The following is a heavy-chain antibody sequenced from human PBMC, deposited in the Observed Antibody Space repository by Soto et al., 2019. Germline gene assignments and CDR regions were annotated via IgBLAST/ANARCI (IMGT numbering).Heavy chain of an antibody. V-gene: IGHV4-59*01. D-gene: IGHD6-19*01. CDR2: IYYSGST. J-gene: IGHJ5*02. CDR3: AREAGPDRWFDP. Sequence: PSETLSLTCTVSGGSISSYYWSWIRQPPGKGLEWIGYIYYSGSTNYNPSLKSRVTISVDTSKNQFSLKLSSVTAADTAVYYCAREAGPDRWFDPWGQGTLVTVSS. CDR1: GGSISSYY.